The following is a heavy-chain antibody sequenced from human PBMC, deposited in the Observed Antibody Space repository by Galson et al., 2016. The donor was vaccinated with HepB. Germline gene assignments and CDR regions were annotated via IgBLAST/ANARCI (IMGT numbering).Heavy chain of an antibody. Sequence: SETLSLTCTVSGGSISSYYWSWMRQPPGKGLEWIGYIYYFGSTNYNPSIQSRVTISVDTSKTQFSLQVTSVTAADTAVYYCARSLYYDFWRGLGSGFDPWGQGTMVTVSS. J-gene: IGHJ5*02. V-gene: IGHV4-59*01. CDR1: GGSISSYY. CDR3: ARSLYYDFWRGLGSGFDP. CDR2: IYYFGST. D-gene: IGHD3-3*01.